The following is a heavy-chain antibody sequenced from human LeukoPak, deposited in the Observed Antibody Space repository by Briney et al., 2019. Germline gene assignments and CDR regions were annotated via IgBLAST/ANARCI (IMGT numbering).Heavy chain of an antibody. Sequence: ASVKVSCKASGGTFSSYAISWVRQAPGQGLEWMGGIISIFGTANYAQKFQGRVTITADESTSTAYMELSSLRSEDTAVYYCARRIFADRPSNYYFDYWGQGTLVTVSS. CDR1: GGTFSSYA. D-gene: IGHD2/OR15-2a*01. V-gene: IGHV1-69*13. CDR3: ARRIFADRPSNYYFDY. CDR2: IISIFGTA. J-gene: IGHJ4*02.